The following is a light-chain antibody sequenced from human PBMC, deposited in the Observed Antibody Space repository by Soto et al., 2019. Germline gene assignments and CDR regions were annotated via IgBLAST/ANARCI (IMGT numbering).Light chain of an antibody. CDR2: AAS. CDR3: QQSYSTPLT. Sequence: DIQMTQSPSSLSASVGDRVTITCLASQSISNYLNWYQQKPGKAPKILIYAASTLQSGVPSRFSGSGSGTDFTLTISSLQPEDFATYYCQQSYSTPLTFGGGTKVDIK. CDR1: QSISNY. J-gene: IGKJ4*01. V-gene: IGKV1-39*01.